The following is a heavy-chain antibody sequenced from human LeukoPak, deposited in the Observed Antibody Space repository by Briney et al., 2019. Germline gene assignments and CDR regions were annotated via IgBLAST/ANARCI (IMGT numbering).Heavy chain of an antibody. CDR2: IYSGGST. D-gene: IGHD3-16*01. J-gene: IGHJ6*02. CDR1: GFTVSSNY. V-gene: IGHV3-53*01. CDR3: ARGTMITYYYGMDV. Sequence: GGSLRLSCAASGFTVSSNYMSWVRQAPGKGLEWVSIIYSGGSTYYADSVKGRFTISRDNSKNTLYLQMNSLRAEDTAVYYCARGTMITYYYGMDVWGQGTTVTVSS.